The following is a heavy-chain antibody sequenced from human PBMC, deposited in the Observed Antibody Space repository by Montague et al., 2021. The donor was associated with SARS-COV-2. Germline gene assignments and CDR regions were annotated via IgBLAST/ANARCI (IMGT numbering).Heavy chain of an antibody. Sequence: SETRSLTCTVSGGSISSSNYYWGWIRQPPGKGLEWIGSIYYSGSTYYTPSLKSRVTISVDTSKNQFSLRLSSVTAADTAVYYCARHSGRDTIFGVVIMFDALDIWGQGTMVTVSS. V-gene: IGHV4-39*01. CDR3: ARHSGRDTIFGVVIMFDALDI. CDR2: IYYSGST. J-gene: IGHJ3*02. D-gene: IGHD3-3*01. CDR1: GGSISSSNYY.